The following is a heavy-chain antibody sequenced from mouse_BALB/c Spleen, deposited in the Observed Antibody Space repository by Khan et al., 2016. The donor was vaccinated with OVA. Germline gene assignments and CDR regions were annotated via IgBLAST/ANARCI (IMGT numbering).Heavy chain of an antibody. CDR3: SGGELWGVALDY. D-gene: IGHD1-1*02. CDR2: IYPGDGTT. CDR1: GYTFTSYD. Sequence: QVQLKESGPELVKPGALVKISCKASGYTFTSYDINWVMQRPGQGLEWIGWIYPGDGTTEYSEKFTGKATLTADNSSSTAYMQLSSLTSEISAVYFCSGGELWGVALDYWGQGTSVTVSS. V-gene: IGHV1S56*01. J-gene: IGHJ4*01.